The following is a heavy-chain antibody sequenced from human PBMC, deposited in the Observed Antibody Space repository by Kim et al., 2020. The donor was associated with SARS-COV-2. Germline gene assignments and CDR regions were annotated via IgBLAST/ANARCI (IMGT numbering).Heavy chain of an antibody. V-gene: IGHV3-30*18. D-gene: IGHD6-19*01. CDR1: GFTFSSYG. Sequence: GGSLRLSCAASGFTFSSYGMHWVRQAPGKGLEWVAVISYDGSNKYYADSVKGRFTISRDNSKNTLYLQMNSLRAEDTAVYYCAKVIGVGWLAVAAPGFGYYYYGMDVWGQGTTVTVSS. CDR2: ISYDGSNK. CDR3: AKVIGVGWLAVAAPGFGYYYYGMDV. J-gene: IGHJ6*02.